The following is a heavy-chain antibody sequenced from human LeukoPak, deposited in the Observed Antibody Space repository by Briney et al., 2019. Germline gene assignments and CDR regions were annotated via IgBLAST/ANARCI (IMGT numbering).Heavy chain of an antibody. CDR2: FDPEDGET. CDR1: RYTLTELS. D-gene: IGHD5-18*01. J-gene: IGHJ4*02. V-gene: IGHV1-24*01. CDR3: ATDWRGAMVISFGY. Sequence: GASVKVSCKVSRYTLTELSMHWVRQAPGKGLEWMGGFDPEDGETIYAQKFQGRVTMTEDTSTDTAYMELSSLRSEDTAVYYCATDWRGAMVISFGYWGQGTLVTVSS.